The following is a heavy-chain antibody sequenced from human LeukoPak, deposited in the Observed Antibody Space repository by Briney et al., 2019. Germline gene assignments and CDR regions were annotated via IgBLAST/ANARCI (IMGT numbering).Heavy chain of an antibody. CDR3: ARGDHHDDKVVGIDY. Sequence: GGSLRLSCEVSGFTFSSYSLNWVRQAPGKGLEWLSYISTRNTIYYGDSVKGRFTISRDKAKNSLFLQMNSLRAEDTALYYCARGDHHDDKVVGIDYWGQGTLVTVSS. CDR1: GFTFSSYS. CDR2: ISTRNTI. D-gene: IGHD1-14*01. V-gene: IGHV3-48*01. J-gene: IGHJ4*02.